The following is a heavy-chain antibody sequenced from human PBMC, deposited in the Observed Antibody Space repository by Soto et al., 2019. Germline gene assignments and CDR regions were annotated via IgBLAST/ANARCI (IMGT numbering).Heavy chain of an antibody. D-gene: IGHD2-15*01. CDR2: VSYDGSNK. Sequence: LRLSCAASGFTFSSYAMHWVRQAPGKGLEWVSVVSYDGSNKYYADSVKGRFTISRDNSKNTLYLQMNSLRAEDTAVYYCARDRGYCSGGSCYYFDYWGQGTLVTVSS. CDR3: ARDRGYCSGGSCYYFDY. CDR1: GFTFSSYA. V-gene: IGHV3-30-3*01. J-gene: IGHJ4*02.